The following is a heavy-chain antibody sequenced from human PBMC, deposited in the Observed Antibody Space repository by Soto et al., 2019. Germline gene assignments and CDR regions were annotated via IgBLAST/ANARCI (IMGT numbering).Heavy chain of an antibody. CDR3: ARNLDSRPNWFDP. CDR1: GFNFNAFS. D-gene: IGHD6-6*01. Sequence: GGSLRLSCAASGFNFNAFSMSWVRQAPGKGLEWVSAISSSGIYIFYADSVMGRYTISRDKSKNSLYLQMNSLRAEDTALYYCARNLDSRPNWFDPWGQGTLVTVSS. J-gene: IGHJ5*02. V-gene: IGHV3-21*01. CDR2: ISSSGIYI.